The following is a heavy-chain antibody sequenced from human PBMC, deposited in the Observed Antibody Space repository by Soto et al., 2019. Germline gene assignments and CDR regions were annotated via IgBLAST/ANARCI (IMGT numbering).Heavy chain of an antibody. V-gene: IGHV4-39*01. CDR2: IYYSGST. Sequence: SETLSLTCTVSGGSISSSSYYWGWIRQPPGKGLEWIGSIYYSGSTYYNPSLKSRVTISVDTSKNQFSLKLSSVTAAGTAVYYCARQSLGATSYYYYGMDVWGQGTTVTVSS. CDR3: ARQSLGATSYYYYGMDV. D-gene: IGHD1-26*01. J-gene: IGHJ6*02. CDR1: GGSISSSSYY.